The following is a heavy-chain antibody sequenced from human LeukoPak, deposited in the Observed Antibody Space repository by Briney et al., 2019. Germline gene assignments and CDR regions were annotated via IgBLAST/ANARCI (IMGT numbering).Heavy chain of an antibody. D-gene: IGHD3-16*01. CDR1: GYIFTSYW. CDR3: ARSDEGGWFDP. V-gene: IGHV5-51*01. Sequence: KPGGSLEISCEGSGYIFTSYWIGWVRQLPGKGLEWMGIIYPGDSDTRYSPSCQGQVTISADKSISTAYLQWSSLKASDTAMYYCARSDEGGWFDPWGQGTLVTVSS. CDR2: IYPGDSDT. J-gene: IGHJ5*02.